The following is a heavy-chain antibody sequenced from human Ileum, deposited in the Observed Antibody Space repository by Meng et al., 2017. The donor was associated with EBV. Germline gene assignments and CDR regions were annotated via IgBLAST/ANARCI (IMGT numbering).Heavy chain of an antibody. D-gene: IGHD3-22*01. CDR2: TSHSGST. V-gene: IGHV4-4*02. CDR1: GGSISRSDW. Sequence: QVRLQESGPGLVKPSETLSLTCVVSGGSISRSDWWSWVRQPPGKGLEWIGETSHSGSTNYSPSLKSRVTISLDKSKNQLSLKLNSVTAADTAVYYCASSDYYRSDYWGQGTLVTVSS. CDR3: ASSDYYRSDY. J-gene: IGHJ4*02.